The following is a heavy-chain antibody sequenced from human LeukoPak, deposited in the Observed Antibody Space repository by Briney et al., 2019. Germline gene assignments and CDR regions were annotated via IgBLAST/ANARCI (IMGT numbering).Heavy chain of an antibody. V-gene: IGHV4-34*01. CDR2: INHSGST. Sequence: SETLSLTCAVYGGSFSGYYWSWIRQPPGKGLEWIGEINHSGSTNYNPSLKSRVTISVDTSKNRFSLKLSSVTAADTAVYYCAREAAGTSNDYWGQGTLVTVSS. D-gene: IGHD6-13*01. CDR1: GGSFSGYY. CDR3: AREAAGTSNDY. J-gene: IGHJ4*02.